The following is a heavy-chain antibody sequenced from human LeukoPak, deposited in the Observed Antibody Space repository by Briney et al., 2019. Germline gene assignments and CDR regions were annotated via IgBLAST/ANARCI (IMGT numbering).Heavy chain of an antibody. CDR3: AELGITMIGGV. CDR1: GFTFSSYE. CDR2: ISSSGSTI. Sequence: GGSLRLSCAASGFTFSSYEMNWVRQAPGKGLEWVSYISSSGSTIYYADSVQGRFTISRDNAKNSLYLQMNSLRAEDTAVYYCAELGITMIGGVWGKGTTVTISS. V-gene: IGHV3-48*03. D-gene: IGHD3-10*02. J-gene: IGHJ6*04.